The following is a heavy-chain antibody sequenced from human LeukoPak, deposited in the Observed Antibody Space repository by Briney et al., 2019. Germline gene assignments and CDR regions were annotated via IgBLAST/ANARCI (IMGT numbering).Heavy chain of an antibody. Sequence: SETLSLTCTVSGGSISSSSYYWGWIRQPPGKGLEWIGSIYYSGSTYYNPSLKSRVTISVDTSKNQFSLKLSSVTAADTAVYYCARLDIVGATLYFDYWGQGTLVTVSS. V-gene: IGHV4-39*07. CDR2: IYYSGST. CDR3: ARLDIVGATLYFDY. D-gene: IGHD1-26*01. CDR1: GGSISSSSYY. J-gene: IGHJ4*02.